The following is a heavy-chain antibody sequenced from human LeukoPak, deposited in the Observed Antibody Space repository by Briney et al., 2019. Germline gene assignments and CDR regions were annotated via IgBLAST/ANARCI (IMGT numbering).Heavy chain of an antibody. CDR3: ARTTTVTTSSYGY. J-gene: IGHJ4*02. Sequence: GGSLRLSCAASGFTFSSYSINWVRQAPGKGLEWVSSISSSSSYIYYADSVKGRFTISRDNAKNSLYLQMNSLRAEDTAVYYCARTTTVTTSSYGYWGQGTLVTVSS. V-gene: IGHV3-21*01. CDR1: GFTFSSYS. D-gene: IGHD4-17*01. CDR2: ISSSSSYI.